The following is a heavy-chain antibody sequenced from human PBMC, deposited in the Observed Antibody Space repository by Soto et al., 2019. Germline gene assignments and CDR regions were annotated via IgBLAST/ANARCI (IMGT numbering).Heavy chain of an antibody. V-gene: IGHV1-18*01. D-gene: IGHD2-15*01. J-gene: IGHJ5*02. Sequence: ASVKVSCKASGYTFTSYGISWVRQAPGQGLEWMGWISAYNGNTNYAQKLQGRVTMTTDTSTSTAYMELRSLRSDDTAVYYCARELGYCSGGSSYSWFDPWGQXTLVTVS. CDR3: ARELGYCSGGSSYSWFDP. CDR1: GYTFTSYG. CDR2: ISAYNGNT.